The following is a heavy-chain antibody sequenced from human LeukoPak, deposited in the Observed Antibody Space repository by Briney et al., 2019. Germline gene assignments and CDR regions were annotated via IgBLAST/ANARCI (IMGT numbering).Heavy chain of an antibody. V-gene: IGHV3-30-3*01. CDR1: GFTFSSYA. Sequence: PGGSLRLSCAASGFTFSSYAMHWLRQAPGEGLEWVAVISFDGSNDNYADSVKGRFTISRDNSKNTLYLQMSSLRGEDTAVYYCARDFGWLSHFDYWGQGTLVSVSS. CDR3: ARDFGWLSHFDY. D-gene: IGHD3-9*01. CDR2: ISFDGSND. J-gene: IGHJ4*02.